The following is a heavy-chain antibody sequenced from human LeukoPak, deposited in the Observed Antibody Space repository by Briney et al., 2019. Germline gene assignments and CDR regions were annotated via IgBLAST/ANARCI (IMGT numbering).Heavy chain of an antibody. CDR2: INHSGST. CDR1: GGSFSGYY. V-gene: IGHV4-34*01. CDR3: ARRGDY. J-gene: IGHJ4*02. Sequence: SETLSLTCAVYGGSFSGYYWSWIPQPPGKGLEWIGEINHSGSTNYNPSLKSRVTISVDTSKNQFSLKLSSVTAADTAVYYCARRGDYWGQGTLVTVSS.